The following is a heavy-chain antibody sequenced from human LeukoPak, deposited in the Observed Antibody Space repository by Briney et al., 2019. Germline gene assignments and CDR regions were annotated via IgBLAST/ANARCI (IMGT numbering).Heavy chain of an antibody. CDR1: GGAFSSYA. CDR2: IIPIFGTA. D-gene: IGHD3-22*01. J-gene: IGHJ4*02. V-gene: IGHV1-69*05. CDR3: ARDLPSKYYYDSSGYYYVPGFDY. Sequence: SVKVSGKASGGAFSSYAISWVRQAPGQGLEWMGGIIPIFGTANYAQKFQGRVTITTDESTSTAYMELSSLRSEDTAVYYCARDLPSKYYYDSSGYYYVPGFDYWGQGTLVTVSS.